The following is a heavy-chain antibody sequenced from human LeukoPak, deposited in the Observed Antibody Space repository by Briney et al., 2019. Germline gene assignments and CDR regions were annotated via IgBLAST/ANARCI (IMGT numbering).Heavy chain of an antibody. D-gene: IGHD3-22*01. V-gene: IGHV3-23*01. CDR2: ISGSGGST. J-gene: IGHJ3*02. Sequence: GGSLRLSCAASGFTFSSYAMSWVRQAPGKGLEWVSAISGSGGSTYYADSVKGRFTISRDNAKNSLYLQMNSLRAEDTAVYYCARDLYDSSGYYPPDAFDIWGQGTMVTVSS. CDR3: ARDLYDSSGYYPPDAFDI. CDR1: GFTFSSYA.